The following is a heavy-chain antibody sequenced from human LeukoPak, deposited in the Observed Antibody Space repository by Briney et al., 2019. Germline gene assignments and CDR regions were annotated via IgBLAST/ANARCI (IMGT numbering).Heavy chain of an antibody. V-gene: IGHV1-2*02. Sequence: ASVKVSRKASGYTFTGYYMHWVRQAPGQGLEWMGWINPNSGGTNYAQKFQGRVTMTRDTSISTAYMELSRLRSDDTAVYYCARVRIALNWFDPWGQGTLVTVSS. CDR2: INPNSGGT. CDR3: ARVRIALNWFDP. J-gene: IGHJ5*02. D-gene: IGHD6-13*01. CDR1: GYTFTGYY.